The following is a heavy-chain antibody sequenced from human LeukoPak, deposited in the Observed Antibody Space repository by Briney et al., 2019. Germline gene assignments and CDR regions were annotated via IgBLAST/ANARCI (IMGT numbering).Heavy chain of an antibody. CDR2: IYYSGST. J-gene: IGHJ4*02. CDR3: ARAYSSGWSDY. Sequence: PSETLSLTCTVSGGSISSGGYSWSWIRQHPGKGLEWIGYIYYSGSTNYNPSLKSRVTISVDTSKNQFSLKLSSVTAADTAVYYCARAYSSGWSDYWGQGTLVTVSS. CDR1: GGSISSGGYS. V-gene: IGHV4-61*08. D-gene: IGHD6-19*01.